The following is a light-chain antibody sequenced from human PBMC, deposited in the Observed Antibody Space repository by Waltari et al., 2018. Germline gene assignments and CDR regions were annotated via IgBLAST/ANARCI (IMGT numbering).Light chain of an antibody. CDR2: AAS. CDR3: QQYGSSVMYT. CDR1: QSLSRSR. J-gene: IGKJ2*01. V-gene: IGKV3-20*01. Sequence: PGTLSLSPGERATLSCRASQSLSRSRLAWYQQKPGQAPRLLIYAASSRATGIPDRFSGSGSGTDFSLTISRVEPEDFAVYYCQQYGSSVMYTFGQGTKLEIQ.